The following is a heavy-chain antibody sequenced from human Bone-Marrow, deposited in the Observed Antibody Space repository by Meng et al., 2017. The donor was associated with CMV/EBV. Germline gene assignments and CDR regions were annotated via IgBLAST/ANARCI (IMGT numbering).Heavy chain of an antibody. D-gene: IGHD3-3*01. CDR2: INPSGGNT. Sequence: ASVKVSCKAFGYSFGNYYIHWVRQAPGQGLEWMGIINPSGGNTVYAQKFQGRVSMTRDTSTSTMYMELRSLTSEDTAVYSCARGAGGVDITRAEPFDSWGQGTLVTVSS. CDR1: GYSFGNYY. V-gene: IGHV1-46*01. CDR3: ARGAGGVDITRAEPFDS. J-gene: IGHJ4*02.